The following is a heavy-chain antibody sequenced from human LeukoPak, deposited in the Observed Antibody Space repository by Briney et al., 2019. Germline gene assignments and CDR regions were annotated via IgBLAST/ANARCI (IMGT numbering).Heavy chain of an antibody. J-gene: IGHJ6*02. V-gene: IGHV3-30*03. CDR1: GFTFSSYG. CDR2: ISYDGSNK. Sequence: GGSLRLSCAASGFTFSSYGMHWVRQAPGKGLEWVAVISYDGSNKYYADSVKGRFTISRDNSKNTLYLQMNSLRAEDTAVYYCARAHCSSTSCYGFSGYYYYGMDVWGQGTTVTVSS. D-gene: IGHD2-2*01. CDR3: ARAHCSSTSCYGFSGYYYYGMDV.